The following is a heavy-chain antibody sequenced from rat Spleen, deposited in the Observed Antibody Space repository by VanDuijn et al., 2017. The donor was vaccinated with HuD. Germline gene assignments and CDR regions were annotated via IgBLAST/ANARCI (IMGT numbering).Heavy chain of an antibody. V-gene: IGHV5-31*01. J-gene: IGHJ2*01. CDR1: GFTFNDYW. CDR2: IAATGGFT. CDR3: ARSVFDY. Sequence: EVQLVESGGGLVQPGRSLKLSCAASGFTFNDYWMTWIRQAPGRGLEWIASIAATGGFTYYPDSVKGRFSISRDNAKSTLYLQMNSLGSEDTATYYCARSVFDYWGQGVMVTVSS.